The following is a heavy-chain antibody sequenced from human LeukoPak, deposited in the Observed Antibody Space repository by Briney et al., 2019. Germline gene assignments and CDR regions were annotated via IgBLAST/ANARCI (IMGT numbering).Heavy chain of an antibody. D-gene: IGHD3-16*01. CDR1: GGSISSSNW. J-gene: IGHJ4*02. Sequence: SGTLSLTCAVSGGSISSSNWWSWVRQPPGKGLEWIGSIYYSGSTYYNPSLKSRVTISVDTSKNQFSLKLSSVTAADTAVYYCARGANYWGQGTLVTVSS. CDR2: IYYSGST. CDR3: ARGANY. V-gene: IGHV4-4*02.